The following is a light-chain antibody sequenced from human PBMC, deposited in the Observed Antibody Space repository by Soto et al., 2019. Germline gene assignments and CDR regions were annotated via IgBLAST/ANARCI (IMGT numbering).Light chain of an antibody. CDR1: STDVGAYNF. Sequence: QSVLTQPASVSGSPGQSITISCTGTSTDVGAYNFVSWYQHHPGTAPKLMISEVTNRPSGLSNRFSGSKSGNTASLTISGLQAEDEADYYCSSFTSSSIPYVFGTGTKGTVL. J-gene: IGLJ1*01. V-gene: IGLV2-14*01. CDR3: SSFTSSSIPYV. CDR2: EVT.